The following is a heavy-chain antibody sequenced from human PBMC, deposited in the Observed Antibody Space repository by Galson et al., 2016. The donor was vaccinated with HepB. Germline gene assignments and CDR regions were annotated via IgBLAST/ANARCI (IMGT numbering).Heavy chain of an antibody. J-gene: IGHJ4*02. V-gene: IGHV3-33*01. CDR1: GFTFSDYA. D-gene: IGHD5/OR15-5a*01. CDR2: TWPDGRQK. Sequence: SLRLSCAASGFTFSDYAMDWVRQAPGKGLEWVSLTWPDGRQKYYAGSVKGRFTISRDNSKNTVSLEMNSLRAEDTAIYYCARGDIVSTPGRFFDYWGQGTLVTVSS. CDR3: ARGDIVSTPGRFFDY.